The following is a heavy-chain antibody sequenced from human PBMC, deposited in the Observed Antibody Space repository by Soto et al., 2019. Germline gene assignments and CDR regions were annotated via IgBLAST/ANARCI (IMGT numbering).Heavy chain of an antibody. J-gene: IGHJ2*01. CDR2: ISGSGLST. D-gene: IGHD2-21*02. V-gene: IGHV3-23*01. Sequence: VQLLESGGGLVQPGGSLRLSCATSRFTFSNYAMTWVRQAPGKGLEWVSGISGSGLSTYYADSVKGRFTVSRDNSKNTLDLQMNSLRVEDTAIYYCAKANGGDSWGNWYFDRWGRGTLVTVSS. CDR3: AKANGGDSWGNWYFDR. CDR1: RFTFSNYA.